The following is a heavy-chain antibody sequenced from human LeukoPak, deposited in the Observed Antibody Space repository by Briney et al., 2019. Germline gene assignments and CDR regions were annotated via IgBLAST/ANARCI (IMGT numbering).Heavy chain of an antibody. J-gene: IGHJ5*02. CDR3: ARDLGTTGTNWFDP. CDR2: INPNSGGT. V-gene: IGHV1-2*02. D-gene: IGHD4-11*01. CDR1: GYTFTGYY. Sequence: WASVKVSCKASGYTFTGYYMHRVRQAPGQGLEWMGWINPNSGGTNYAQKFQGRVTMTRDTSISTAYMELSRLRSDDTAVYYCARDLGTTGTNWFDPWGQGTLVTVSS.